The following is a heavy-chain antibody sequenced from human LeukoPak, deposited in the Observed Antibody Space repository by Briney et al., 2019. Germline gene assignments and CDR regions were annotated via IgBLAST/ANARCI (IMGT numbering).Heavy chain of an antibody. J-gene: IGHJ4*02. Sequence: GGSLRLSCAASGFTFSSYWMHWVRQAPGKGLMWVSRINGDGTITTYADSVRGRFTISRDNSKNTLYLQMNSLRAEDTAVYYCAKYLYYYDSSGSLGAFDYWGQGTLVTVSS. CDR1: GFTFSSYW. D-gene: IGHD3-22*01. CDR3: AKYLYYYDSSGSLGAFDY. CDR2: INGDGTIT. V-gene: IGHV3-74*01.